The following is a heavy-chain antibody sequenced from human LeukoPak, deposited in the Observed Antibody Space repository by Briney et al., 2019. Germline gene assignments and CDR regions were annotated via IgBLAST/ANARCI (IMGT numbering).Heavy chain of an antibody. CDR1: GGSIGSYY. CDR2: IYTSGST. D-gene: IGHD4-23*01. CDR3: ARDVVDYGGTRAFDI. V-gene: IGHV4-4*07. J-gene: IGHJ3*02. Sequence: SETLSLTCTVSGGSIGSYYWSWIRQPAGKGLEWIGRIYTSGSTNYNPSLKSRVTISVDTSKNQFSLKLSSVTAADTAVYYCARDVVDYGGTRAFDIWGQGTMVTVSS.